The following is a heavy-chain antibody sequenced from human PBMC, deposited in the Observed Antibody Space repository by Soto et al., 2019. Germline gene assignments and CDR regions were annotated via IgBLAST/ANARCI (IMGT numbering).Heavy chain of an antibody. CDR3: AKVLAADIVVVPAARPWYYYGMDV. V-gene: IGHV3-23*01. J-gene: IGHJ6*02. D-gene: IGHD2-2*01. Sequence: GGSLRLSCAASGFTFSSYAMSWVRQAPGKGLEWVSAISGSGGSTYYADSVKGRFTISRDNSKNTLYLQMNSLRAEDTAVYYCAKVLAADIVVVPAARPWYYYGMDVWGQGTTVTVSS. CDR1: GFTFSSYA. CDR2: ISGSGGST.